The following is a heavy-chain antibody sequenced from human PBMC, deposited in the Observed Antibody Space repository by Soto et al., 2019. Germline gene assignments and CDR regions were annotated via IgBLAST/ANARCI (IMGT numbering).Heavy chain of an antibody. J-gene: IGHJ4*02. V-gene: IGHV3-30*18. Sequence: VPLVESGGVELQPGRSLILSCAASGFTFSSYGMHWFRQAPGNGLERVAVIAYDGINKYYADSVKGRFTISIDNSKTTLYLHMNSLRAADTDVYYCAKTNVEMAKIGGFDSWGQGTLVTVSS. CDR3: AKTNVEMAKIGGFDS. CDR1: GFTFSSYG. CDR2: IAYDGINK. D-gene: IGHD3-16*01.